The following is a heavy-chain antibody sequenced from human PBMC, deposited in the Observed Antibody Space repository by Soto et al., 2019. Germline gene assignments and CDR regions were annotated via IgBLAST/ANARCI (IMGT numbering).Heavy chain of an antibody. D-gene: IGHD6-19*01. CDR2: IYHSGST. J-gene: IGHJ5*02. V-gene: IGHV4-4*02. Sequence: LSLTCAVSGGSISSSNWWSWVRQPPGKGLEWIGEIYHSGSTNYNPSLKSRVTISVDKSKNQFSLKLSSVTAADTAVYYCARHTGYSSGWYMGTDWFDPWGQGTLVTVSS. CDR3: ARHTGYSSGWYMGTDWFDP. CDR1: GGSISSSNW.